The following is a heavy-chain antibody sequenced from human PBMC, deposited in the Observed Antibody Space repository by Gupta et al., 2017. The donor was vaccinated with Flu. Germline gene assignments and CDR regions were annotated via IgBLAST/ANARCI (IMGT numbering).Heavy chain of an antibody. CDR3: ARLSLLGGGAFDI. V-gene: IGHV3-21*01. D-gene: IGHD1-26*01. CDR2: ISRSSDYI. Sequence: WVRQAPGKGLEWVSSISRSSDYIYYSDSVRGRFTISRDNGKDSLYLQMNSLRAEDTAVYYCARLSLLGGGAFDIWGQGTMVTVSS. J-gene: IGHJ3*02.